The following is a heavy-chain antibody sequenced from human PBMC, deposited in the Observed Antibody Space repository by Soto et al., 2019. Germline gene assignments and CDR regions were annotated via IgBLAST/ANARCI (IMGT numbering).Heavy chain of an antibody. Sequence: QVQLQESGPGLVKPSETLSLTCTVSGGSISSYYWSWIRQPPGKGLEWIGYIYYSGSTTYNPSLETRVTISVDTSKNQSSLTLSSVTAADTAVYYCARSPPPRYFDLWGRGTLVTVSS. CDR2: IYYSGST. J-gene: IGHJ2*01. CDR3: ARSPPPRYFDL. CDR1: GGSISSYY. V-gene: IGHV4-59*08.